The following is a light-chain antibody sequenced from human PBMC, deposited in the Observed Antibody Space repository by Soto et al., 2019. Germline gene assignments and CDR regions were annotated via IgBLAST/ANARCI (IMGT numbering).Light chain of an antibody. Sequence: DTQMTQSPSSLSASVGDRVTITCRASQSISNYLNWYQQKPGKAPKLLIYEASSLQSGVPSRFSGSGSGTDFTLTISSLEPEDFAVYYCQQRSNWITFGQGTRLEIK. CDR3: QQRSNWIT. J-gene: IGKJ5*01. CDR2: EAS. V-gene: IGKV1-39*01. CDR1: QSISNY.